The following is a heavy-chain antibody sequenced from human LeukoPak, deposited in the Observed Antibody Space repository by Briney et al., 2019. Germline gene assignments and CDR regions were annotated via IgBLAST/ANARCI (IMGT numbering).Heavy chain of an antibody. CDR2: IIPIFGTA. CDR1: GGTFSSYA. Sequence: ASVKVSCKASGGTFSSYAISWVRQAPGQGLEWMGGIIPIFGTANYAQKFQGRVTITADESTSTAYMELSSLRSEDTAVYYCATSSSWLGGLFDYWGQGTLVTVSS. D-gene: IGHD6-13*01. J-gene: IGHJ4*02. V-gene: IGHV1-69*13. CDR3: ATSSSWLGGLFDY.